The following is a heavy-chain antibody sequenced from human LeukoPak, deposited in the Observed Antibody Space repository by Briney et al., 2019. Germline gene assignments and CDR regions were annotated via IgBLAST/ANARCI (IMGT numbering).Heavy chain of an antibody. Sequence: EASVKVSCKVSGYTLTELSMHWVRQAPGKGLEWMGGFDPEDGETIYAQKFQGRVTMTEDTSTDTAYMELSSLRSEDTAVYYCARDTEAAAGNAFDIWGQGTMVTVSS. J-gene: IGHJ3*02. CDR1: GYTLTELS. CDR2: FDPEDGET. V-gene: IGHV1-24*01. D-gene: IGHD6-13*01. CDR3: ARDTEAAAGNAFDI.